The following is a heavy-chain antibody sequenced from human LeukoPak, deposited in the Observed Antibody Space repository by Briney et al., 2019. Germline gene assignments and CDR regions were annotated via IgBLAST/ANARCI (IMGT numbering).Heavy chain of an antibody. J-gene: IGHJ4*02. V-gene: IGHV1-2*02. Sequence: GAPVKVSCKTSGYPFTGYYMHWVRQAPGQGLEWMGWINLDSGGTNYGQKFQGRVTMTRDTSISTAHMELSGLTSDDTAVYYCARDLRGLCDFFYYWGQGTLVTVSS. CDR1: GYPFTGYY. D-gene: IGHD3-10*01. CDR3: ARDLRGLCDFFYY. CDR2: INLDSGGT.